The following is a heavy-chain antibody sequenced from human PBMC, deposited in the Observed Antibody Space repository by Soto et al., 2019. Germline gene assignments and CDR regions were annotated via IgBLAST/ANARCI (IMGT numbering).Heavy chain of an antibody. CDR1: GFTFDDYA. V-gene: IGHV3-9*01. CDR2: VSWNSGNI. J-gene: IGHJ3*02. D-gene: IGHD1-26*01. CDR3: EKAFGSALLEYDGFHI. Sequence: GGSLRLSCAGSGFTFDDYAMHWVRQAPGKGLEWVSGVSWNSGNIGYADSVRGRFTISRDNAKSSLYLQMNSLRADETAFYYCEKAFGSALLEYDGFHIWGQGTMVTVSS.